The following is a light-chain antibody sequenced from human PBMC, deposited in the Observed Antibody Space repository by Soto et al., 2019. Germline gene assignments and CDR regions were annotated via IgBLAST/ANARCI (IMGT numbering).Light chain of an antibody. Sequence: DIQMTQSPSSLSASVGDRVTITCRASQSISSYLNWYQQKPGKAPKLRIYAASSLQSGVASRFSGSGSGTDFTLTISSLQPEDFATYYCQQSYSTPFTFGPGTKVDIK. J-gene: IGKJ3*01. CDR3: QQSYSTPFT. CDR1: QSISSY. V-gene: IGKV1-39*01. CDR2: AAS.